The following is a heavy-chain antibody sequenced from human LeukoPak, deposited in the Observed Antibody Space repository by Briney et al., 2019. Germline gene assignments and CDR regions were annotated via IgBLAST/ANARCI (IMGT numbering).Heavy chain of an antibody. V-gene: IGHV1-3*01. CDR3: AREYCSGGSCYPWSY. CDR1: GYTFTTYA. J-gene: IGHJ4*02. Sequence: ASVKVSCKASGYTFTTYAMHWVRQAPGQRLERMGWINAGTAYTKYSQKFQGRVTFTRDTSASTAYMELSSLRSEDTAVYYCAREYCSGGSCYPWSYWGQGTLVTVSS. D-gene: IGHD2-15*01. CDR2: INAGTAYT.